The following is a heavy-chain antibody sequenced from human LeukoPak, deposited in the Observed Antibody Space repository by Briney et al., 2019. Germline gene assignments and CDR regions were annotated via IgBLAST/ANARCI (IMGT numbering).Heavy chain of an antibody. V-gene: IGHV3-23*01. CDR2: ISGSGGST. Sequence: PGGSLRLSCAASGFTFSSYAMSWVRQAPGKGLEWVSTISGSGGSTYYTDSVNGRLTISRDNSKSTLFLQMNSLRAEDTAVYYCAKGQRYSSGWYSTNWGQGTLVTVSS. CDR1: GFTFSSYA. J-gene: IGHJ4*02. D-gene: IGHD6-19*01. CDR3: AKGQRYSSGWYSTN.